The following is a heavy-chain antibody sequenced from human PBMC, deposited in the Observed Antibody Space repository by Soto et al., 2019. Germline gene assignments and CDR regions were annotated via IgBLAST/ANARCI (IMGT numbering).Heavy chain of an antibody. CDR2: IIPILGET. CDR3: ARGLGGRMDD. Sequence: QVQLVQSGAEVKKPGSSVRVSCKASGTIFSSYTISWVRQAPGQGLEWMGRIIPILGETNSAQKFQGRVTLTADKSTNTAYMQLNSLRLEDTAVCYCARGLGGRMDDW. D-gene: IGHD3-16*01. J-gene: IGHJ6*01. V-gene: IGHV1-69*08. CDR1: GTIFSSYT.